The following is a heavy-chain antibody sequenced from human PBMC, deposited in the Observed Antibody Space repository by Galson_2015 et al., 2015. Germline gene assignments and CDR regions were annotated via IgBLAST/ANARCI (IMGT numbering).Heavy chain of an antibody. J-gene: IGHJ4*02. CDR2: IKSKTDGGTT. Sequence: SLRLSCAASGFTFSNAWMSWVRQAPGKGLEWVGRIKSKTDGGTTDYAAPVKGRFTISRDDSKNTLYLQMNSLKTEDTAVYYCTGVYGDYYFDYWGQGTLVTVSS. CDR1: GFTFSNAW. CDR3: TGVYGDYYFDY. D-gene: IGHD4-17*01. V-gene: IGHV3-15*01.